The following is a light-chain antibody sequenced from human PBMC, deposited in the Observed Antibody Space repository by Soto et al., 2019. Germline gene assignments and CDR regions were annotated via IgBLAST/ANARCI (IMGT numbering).Light chain of an antibody. CDR1: QSLLFSSNKKNY. CDR2: WAS. V-gene: IGKV4-1*01. Sequence: DSVMTQSPASLAVSLGERATINCKSSQSLLFSSNKKNYLAWYQQRPAQPPKLLIYWASSRESGVPDRFTGSGSGTDFTLSISSLQAEDVAVYYCQQFYSSPLTFGGGTKVDI. CDR3: QQFYSSPLT. J-gene: IGKJ4*01.